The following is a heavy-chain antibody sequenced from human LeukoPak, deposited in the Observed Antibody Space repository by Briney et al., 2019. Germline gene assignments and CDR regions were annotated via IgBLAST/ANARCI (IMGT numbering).Heavy chain of an antibody. D-gene: IGHD1-26*01. J-gene: IGHJ6*02. CDR3: ARDPAARSGNYSYHGMDV. CDR2: INVEGNYI. CDR1: GFTVSRYW. Sequence: PGGSLRLSCAASGFTVSRYWMHWVREAPGKGLVWVARINVEGNYIDYADSVKGRFTISRDNARNSVYLQMNSLRAEDRAVYYCARDPAARSGNYSYHGMDVWGLGTTVTVSS. V-gene: IGHV3-74*01.